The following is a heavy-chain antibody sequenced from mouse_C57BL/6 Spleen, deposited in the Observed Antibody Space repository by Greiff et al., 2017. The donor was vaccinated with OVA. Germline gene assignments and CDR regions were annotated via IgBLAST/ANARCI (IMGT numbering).Heavy chain of an antibody. CDR3: ARKLAGPAYYFDY. CDR1: GFSLTSYG. D-gene: IGHD1-1*01. CDR2: IWSGGST. J-gene: IGHJ2*01. Sequence: QVQLKESGPGLVQPSQSLSITCTVSGFSLTSYGVHWVRQSPGKGLEWLGVIWSGGSTDYNAAFISRLSISKDNSKSQVFFKMNSLQADDTAIYYCARKLAGPAYYFDYWGQGTTLTVSS. V-gene: IGHV2-2*01.